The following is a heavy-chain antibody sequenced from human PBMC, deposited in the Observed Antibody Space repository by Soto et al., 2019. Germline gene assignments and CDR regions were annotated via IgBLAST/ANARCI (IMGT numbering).Heavy chain of an antibody. CDR2: IKQDGSEK. Sequence: GSLRLSCAASGFTFSSYWMSWVRQAPGKGLEWVANIKQDGSEKYYVDSVKGRFTISRDNAKNSLNLQMNSLRAEDTAVYYCARVTDFYESTGYFDYCGQGTLVTVSS. V-gene: IGHV3-7*01. CDR1: GFTFSSYW. D-gene: IGHD3-22*01. CDR3: ARVTDFYESTGYFDY. J-gene: IGHJ4*02.